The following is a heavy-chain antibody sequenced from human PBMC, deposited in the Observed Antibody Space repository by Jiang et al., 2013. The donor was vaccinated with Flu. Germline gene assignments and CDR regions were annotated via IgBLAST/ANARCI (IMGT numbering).Heavy chain of an antibody. D-gene: IGHD3-3*01. J-gene: IGHJ5*02. CDR2: IYHSGST. Sequence: GSGLVKPSQTLSLTCAVSGGSISSGGYSWSWIRQPPGKGLEWIGYIYHSGSTYYNPSLKSRVTISVDRSKNQFSLKLSSVTAADTAVYYCARTYEVRWFDPGAREPWSPSPQ. V-gene: IGHV4-30-2*01. CDR1: GGSISSGGYS. CDR3: ARTYEVRWFDP.